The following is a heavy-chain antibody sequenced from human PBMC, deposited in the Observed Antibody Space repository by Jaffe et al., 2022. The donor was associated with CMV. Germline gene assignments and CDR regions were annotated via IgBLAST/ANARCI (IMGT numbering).Heavy chain of an antibody. CDR2: INHSGST. CDR3: ARGRRMAARPFDY. V-gene: IGHV4-34*01. Sequence: QVQLQQWGAGLLKPSETLSLTCAVYGGSFSGYYWSWIRQPPGKGLEWIGEINHSGSTNYNPSLKSRVTISVDTSKNQFSLKLSSVTAADTAVYYCARGRRMAARPFDYWGQGTLVTVSS. D-gene: IGHD6-6*01. CDR1: GGSFSGYY. J-gene: IGHJ4*02.